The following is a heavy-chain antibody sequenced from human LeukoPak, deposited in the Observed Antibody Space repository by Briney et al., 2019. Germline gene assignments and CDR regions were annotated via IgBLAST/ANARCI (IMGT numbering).Heavy chain of an antibody. CDR2: ISSSSNYM. D-gene: IGHD3-10*01. Sequence: GGSLRLSCAASGFTFSRNAMNWVRQAPGKGLEWVSFISSSSNYMSYADSVKGRFTVSRDNAKHSLYLQMNSLGAEDTAVYYCARFGGGLDHWGQGTLVTVSS. CDR1: GFTFSRNA. CDR3: ARFGGGLDH. V-gene: IGHV3-21*04. J-gene: IGHJ4*02.